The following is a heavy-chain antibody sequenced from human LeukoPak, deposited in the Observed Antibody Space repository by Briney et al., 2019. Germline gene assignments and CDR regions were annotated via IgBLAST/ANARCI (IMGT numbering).Heavy chain of an antibody. CDR3: ARDSSSGPYYYYGMDV. J-gene: IGHJ6*02. CDR2: IYYSGST. Sequence: PSETLSLTCTVSGGSISSYYWSWIRQPPGKGLEWIGYIYYSGSTNYNPSLKSRVTISVDTSKNQFSLKLSSVTAADTAVYYCARDSSSGPYYYYGMDVWGQGTTVTVS. D-gene: IGHD3-22*01. V-gene: IGHV4-59*01. CDR1: GGSISSYY.